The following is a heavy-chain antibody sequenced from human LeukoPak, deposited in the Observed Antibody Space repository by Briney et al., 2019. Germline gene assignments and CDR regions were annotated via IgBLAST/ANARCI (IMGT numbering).Heavy chain of an antibody. Sequence: GGSLRLSCAASGFTFSSYWMSWVRQAPGTGLEWVANINQDGNEKYSVDSVKGRFTVSRDNAKNSLYLEMNSLRADDTGVYYCALSMVRGPFSFYYYGGVVWGPGTAVTVSS. D-gene: IGHD3-10*01. CDR2: INQDGNEK. V-gene: IGHV3-7*01. CDR1: GFTFSSYW. CDR3: ALSMVRGPFSFYYYGGVV. J-gene: IGHJ6*02.